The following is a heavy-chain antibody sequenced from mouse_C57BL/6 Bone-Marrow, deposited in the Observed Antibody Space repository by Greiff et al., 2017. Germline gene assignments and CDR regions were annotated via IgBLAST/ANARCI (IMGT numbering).Heavy chain of an antibody. CDR2: ISNLAYSI. D-gene: IGHD2-2*01. CDR1: GFTFSDYG. CDR3: ARSYYGYFYFDY. V-gene: IGHV5-15*01. Sequence: EVQVVESGGGLVQPGGSLKLSCAASGFTFSDYGMAWVRQAPRTGPEWVAFISNLAYSIYYADTVTGRFTISRENAKNTLYLEMSSLRSEDTAMYYCARSYYGYFYFDYWGQGTTLTVSS. J-gene: IGHJ2*01.